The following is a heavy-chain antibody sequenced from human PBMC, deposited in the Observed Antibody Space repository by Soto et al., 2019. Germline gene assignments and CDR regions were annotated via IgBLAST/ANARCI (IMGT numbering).Heavy chain of an antibody. J-gene: IGHJ6*02. CDR2: IYSGGSA. CDR1: GFTVSSNY. V-gene: IGHV3-53*01. CDR3: VRDDYGLDV. Sequence: GSLRLSCAASGFTVSSNYMSWVRQAPGKGLEWVSVIYSGGSANYADSVKGRFTISRDDSKNTLYLQMNSLRAEDTAVYYCVRDDYGLDVWGQGTAVTVSS.